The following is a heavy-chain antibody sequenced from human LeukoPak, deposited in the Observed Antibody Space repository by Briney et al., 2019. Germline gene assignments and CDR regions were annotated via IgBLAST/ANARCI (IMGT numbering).Heavy chain of an antibody. CDR1: GGSISSSSYY. V-gene: IGHV4-39*07. Sequence: SETLSPTCTVSGGSISSSSYYWGWIRQPPGKGLEWIGSIYYSGSTYYNPSLKSRVTISVDTSKNQFSLKLSSVTAADTAVYYCARALWWLDHDVFDIWGQGTMVTVSS. D-gene: IGHD5-12*01. CDR3: ARALWWLDHDVFDI. J-gene: IGHJ3*02. CDR2: IYYSGST.